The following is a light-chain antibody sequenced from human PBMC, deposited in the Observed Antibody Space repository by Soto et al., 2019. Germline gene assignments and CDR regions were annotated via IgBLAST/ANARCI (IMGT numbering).Light chain of an antibody. Sequence: DIQMTQSPSSLSASVGARVTITCRASQPISTYLNWYQQKPGRAPNLLIYATSLLQSGVPSRFTGIGNGTDFTLTINSLQPEDFATYYCQQSRRIPPTFGQGTKVEIK. CDR1: QPISTY. CDR2: ATS. CDR3: QQSRRIPPT. J-gene: IGKJ2*01. V-gene: IGKV1-39*01.